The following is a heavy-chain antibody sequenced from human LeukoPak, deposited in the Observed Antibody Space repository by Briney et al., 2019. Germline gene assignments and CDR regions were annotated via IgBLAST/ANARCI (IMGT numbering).Heavy chain of an antibody. D-gene: IGHD3-9*01. CDR1: GGSFSGYY. J-gene: IGHJ3*02. Sequence: SETLSLTCAVYGGSFSGYYWSWIRQPPGKGLEWIGEINHSGSTNYNPSLKSRVTISVDTSKNQFSLKLRSVTAADTAIYYCARQGYDILTGYIDAFDIWGQGTMVTVSS. CDR2: INHSGST. CDR3: ARQGYDILTGYIDAFDI. V-gene: IGHV4-34*01.